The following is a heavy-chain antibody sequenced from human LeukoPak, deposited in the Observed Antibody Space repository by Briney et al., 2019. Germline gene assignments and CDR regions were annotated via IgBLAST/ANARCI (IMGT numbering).Heavy chain of an antibody. Sequence: GGSLRLSWAASGFTFSSYWMHWVRQAPGKGLVWVSRINSDGSSTSYADSVKGRFTISRDNAKNTLYLQMNSLRAEDTAVYYCASAYYSDTRGFDYWGQGTLVSVPS. CDR1: GFTFSSYW. CDR2: INSDGSST. CDR3: ASAYYSDTRGFDY. V-gene: IGHV3-74*01. J-gene: IGHJ4*02. D-gene: IGHD3-22*01.